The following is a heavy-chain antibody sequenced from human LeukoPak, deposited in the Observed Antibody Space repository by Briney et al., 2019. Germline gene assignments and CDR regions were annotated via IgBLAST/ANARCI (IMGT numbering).Heavy chain of an antibody. J-gene: IGHJ5*02. CDR2: IYHSGST. CDR1: GGSISSGGYY. D-gene: IGHD6-13*01. V-gene: IGHV4-30-2*01. CDR3: ARAPLIKRGWGQQLVPVWFDP. Sequence: SETLSLTCTVSGGSISSGGYYWSWIRQPPGKGLEWIGYIYHSGSTYYNPSLKSRVTISVDRSKNQFSLKLSSVTAADTAVYYCARAPLIKRGWGQQLVPVWFDPWGQGTLVTVSS.